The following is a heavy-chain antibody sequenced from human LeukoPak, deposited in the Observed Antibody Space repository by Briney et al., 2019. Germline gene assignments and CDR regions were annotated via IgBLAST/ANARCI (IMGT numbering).Heavy chain of an antibody. J-gene: IGHJ4*02. V-gene: IGHV3-53*01. Sequence: GGSLRLSCAASEFSVSHNYMSWVRQAPGKGLEWVSVIHSDGTTHYADSVKGRFTISRDDAKNSLYLQMNSLRVEDTAVYHCVRYFTAVAPTLRLDYWGQGTLVTVSS. CDR3: VRYFTAVAPTLRLDY. CDR2: IHSDGTT. D-gene: IGHD6-19*01. CDR1: EFSVSHNY.